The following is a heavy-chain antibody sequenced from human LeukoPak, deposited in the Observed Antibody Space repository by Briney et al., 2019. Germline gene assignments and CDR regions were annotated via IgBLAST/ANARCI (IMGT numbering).Heavy chain of an antibody. V-gene: IGHV4-34*01. CDR3: ARVGDCTNGVCFDY. CDR2: INHSGST. Sequence: NPSETLSLTCAVYGGSFSGYYWSWIRQPPGKGLEWIGEINHSGSTNYNPSLKSRVTISVDTSKNQFSLKLSSVTAADTAVYYCARVGDCTNGVCFDYWGQGTLVTVSS. CDR1: GGSFSGYY. J-gene: IGHJ4*02. D-gene: IGHD2-8*01.